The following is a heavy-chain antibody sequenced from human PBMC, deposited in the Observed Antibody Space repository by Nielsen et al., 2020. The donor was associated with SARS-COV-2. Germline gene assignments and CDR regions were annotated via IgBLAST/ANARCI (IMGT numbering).Heavy chain of an antibody. J-gene: IGHJ5*02. D-gene: IGHD6-13*01. CDR2: IYYSGST. CDR1: GGSISSGGYY. Sequence: SETLSLTCTVSGGSISSGGYYWSWIRQHPGKGLEWIGYIYYSGSTYYNPSLKSRVTISVDTSKNQFSLKLSSVTAADTAVYYCARDLRVAYSSSWPGFDPWGQGTLVTVSS. CDR3: ARDLRVAYSSSWPGFDP. V-gene: IGHV4-31*03.